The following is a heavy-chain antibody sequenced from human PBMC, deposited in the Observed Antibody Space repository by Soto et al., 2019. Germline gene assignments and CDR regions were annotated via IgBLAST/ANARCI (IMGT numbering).Heavy chain of an antibody. Sequence: GWSLRLSCAASGFTFSSYAMHWVRQAPGKGLEWVAVISYDGSNKYYADSVKGRFTISRDNSKNTLYLQMNSLRAEDTAVYYCARDRFLEWLLNYRGQGTLVTVSA. CDR3: ARDRFLEWLLNY. D-gene: IGHD3-3*01. CDR1: GFTFSSYA. CDR2: ISYDGSNK. V-gene: IGHV3-30-3*01. J-gene: IGHJ4*02.